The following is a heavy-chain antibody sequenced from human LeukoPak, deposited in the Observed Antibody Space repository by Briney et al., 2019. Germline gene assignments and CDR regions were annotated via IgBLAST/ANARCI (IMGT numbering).Heavy chain of an antibody. Sequence: GGSLRLSCAASGFTFSSYSMNWVRQAPGKGLEWVSLISSSSSSIFYADSVKGRFTISRGSAKNSLYLQMNSLRGEDTAVYYCARTPPGGWYGSLDYWGQGTLVTVSS. CDR1: GFTFSSYS. CDR2: ISSSSSSI. J-gene: IGHJ4*02. D-gene: IGHD6-19*01. CDR3: ARTPPGGWYGSLDY. V-gene: IGHV3-21*01.